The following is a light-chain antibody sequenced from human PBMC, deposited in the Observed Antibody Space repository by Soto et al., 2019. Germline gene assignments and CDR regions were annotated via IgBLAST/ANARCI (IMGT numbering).Light chain of an antibody. CDR2: STT. CDR1: TGPVTTSHY. V-gene: IGLV7-43*01. J-gene: IGLJ2*01. CDR3: VLYYGGAHVV. Sequence: QTVVTQEPSLTVSPGGTVTLTCASSTGPVTTSHYPNWFQQKPGRPPRSLIYSTTNTHSWTPARFSGSLLGGKAALTLSGVLPEDEADYYCVLYYGGAHVVFGGGTQLTVL.